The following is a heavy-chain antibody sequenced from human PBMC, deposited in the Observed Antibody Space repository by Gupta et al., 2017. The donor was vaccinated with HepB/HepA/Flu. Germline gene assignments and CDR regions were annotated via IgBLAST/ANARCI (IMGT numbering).Heavy chain of an antibody. J-gene: IGHJ4*02. D-gene: IGHD7-27*01. V-gene: IGHV1-2*02. CDR1: GYTFIAYH. CDR2: LNPNSGDT. Sequence: QVQLVQSGAEVKKPEASVKVSCKASGYTFIAYHLHWVRQAPGRGLEWVGWLNPNSGDTNYAQRFQGRVTMSRDTSISTAYMELSSLRSDDTAVFYCARAVAGDTSFDYWGQGTLVTVSS. CDR3: ARAVAGDTSFDY.